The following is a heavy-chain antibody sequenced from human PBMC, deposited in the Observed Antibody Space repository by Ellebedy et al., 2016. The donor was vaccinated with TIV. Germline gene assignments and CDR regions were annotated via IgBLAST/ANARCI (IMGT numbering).Heavy chain of an antibody. D-gene: IGHD3-10*01. V-gene: IGHV4-39*01. CDR1: GGSISSSSYY. CDR2: IYYSGST. Sequence: MPSETLSLTCTVPGGSISSSSYYWGWIRQPPGKGLEWIGSIYYSGSTYYNPSLKSRVTISVDTSKNQFSLMLSSVTAADTSIYYCARVRYYGSGTVLFHWFDPWGQGTLVTVSS. J-gene: IGHJ5*02. CDR3: ARVRYYGSGTVLFHWFDP.